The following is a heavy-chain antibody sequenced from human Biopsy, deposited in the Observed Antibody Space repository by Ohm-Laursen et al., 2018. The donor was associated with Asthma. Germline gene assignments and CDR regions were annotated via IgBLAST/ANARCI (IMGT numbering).Heavy chain of an antibody. J-gene: IGHJ3*02. CDR3: ARESGQDSGGTGAFNR. V-gene: IGHV3-30*03. CDR2: ISSDGHNK. CDR1: GFVFSQSG. Sequence: SLRLSCTASGFVFSQSGMHWVRQAPGKGLEWVALISSDGHNKYYKDSVKGRFTISRDNSKLRLYLEINSLRVEDSAVYYCARESGQDSGGTGAFNRWGQGIMVAVSS. D-gene: IGHD4-23*01.